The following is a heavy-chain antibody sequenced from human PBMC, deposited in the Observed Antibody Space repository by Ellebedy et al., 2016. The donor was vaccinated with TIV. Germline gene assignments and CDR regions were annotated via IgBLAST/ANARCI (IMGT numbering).Heavy chain of an antibody. CDR1: GYTFTGYY. J-gene: IGHJ4*02. Sequence: AASVKVSCKASGYTFTGYYLHWARQAPGQGLEWMGWINPYSGVTKYAQNFQGWVTMTLDTSINTAYIDLSRLRSDDTAVYYCARGYYDSVGQPFDYWGQGTLVTVSS. CDR3: ARGYYDSVGQPFDY. D-gene: IGHD3-22*01. V-gene: IGHV1-2*04. CDR2: INPYSGVT.